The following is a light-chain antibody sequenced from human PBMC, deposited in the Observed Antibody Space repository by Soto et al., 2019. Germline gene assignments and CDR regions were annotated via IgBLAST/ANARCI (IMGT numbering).Light chain of an antibody. CDR3: QQYNEWPIT. J-gene: IGKJ5*01. CDR1: QSVSSL. V-gene: IGKV3-15*01. Sequence: EVVMTQSPATLSLSPGERSTVSCRASQSVSSLLAWYQQKPGQAPRLLIYRASTRATGISGRFSGSGSGTEFTLTITSLQSEDFAVYYCQQYNEWPITFGQGTRLEIK. CDR2: RAS.